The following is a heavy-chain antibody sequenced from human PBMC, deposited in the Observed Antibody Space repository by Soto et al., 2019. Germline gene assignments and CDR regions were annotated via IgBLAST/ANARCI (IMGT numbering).Heavy chain of an antibody. Sequence: QVQLVESGGGVVQPGRSLRLSCAASGFIFSTYGMHWVRQAPGKGLEWLSVISYDGNNKYYADSVKGRFTISRDNSKNTLWLQMDSLRTEDTAVYYCAKHLILTTITTVGDWGQGTLVTVSS. CDR3: AKHLILTTITTVGD. CDR2: ISYDGNNK. D-gene: IGHD4-17*01. J-gene: IGHJ4*02. CDR1: GFIFSTYG. V-gene: IGHV3-30*18.